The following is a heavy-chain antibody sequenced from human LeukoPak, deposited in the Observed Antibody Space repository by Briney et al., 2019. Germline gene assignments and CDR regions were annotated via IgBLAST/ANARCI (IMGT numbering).Heavy chain of an antibody. CDR1: GFTFSSYE. CDR2: ISSSGSTI. CDR3: ARDSGYSSSWAPFDY. D-gene: IGHD6-13*01. J-gene: IGHJ4*02. V-gene: IGHV3-48*03. Sequence: PGGSLRLSCAACGFTFSSYEMNWVRPAPGKGLGWVSYISSSGSTIYYADSVKGRFTISRDNAKNSLYLQMYSLRAEDTAVYYCARDSGYSSSWAPFDYWGQGTLVTVSS.